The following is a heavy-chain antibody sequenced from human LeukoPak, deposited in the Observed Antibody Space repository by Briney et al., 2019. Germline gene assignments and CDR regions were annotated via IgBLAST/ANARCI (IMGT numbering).Heavy chain of an antibody. CDR1: GGSFSGYY. V-gene: IGHV4-34*01. J-gene: IGHJ4*02. CDR3: ARGGRRVNDY. CDR2: INHSGST. D-gene: IGHD3-10*01. Sequence: SGTLSLTCAVYGGSFSGYYWSWIRQPPGKGLEWIGEINHSGSTNYNPSLRSRVTISVDTSKNQFSLKLSSVTAADTAVYYCARGGRRVNDYWGQGTLVTVSS.